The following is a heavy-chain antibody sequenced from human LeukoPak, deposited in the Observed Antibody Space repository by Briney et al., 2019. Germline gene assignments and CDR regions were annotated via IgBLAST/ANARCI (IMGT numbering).Heavy chain of an antibody. D-gene: IGHD3-10*01. CDR3: ARQTYYYGSGTYYYYFDY. CDR2: IWTDATNK. Sequence: GRSLRPSCAASGFTFSSYDMHWVRQGPGKGLEWVTVIWTDATNKYYADSVKGRFTISRDNSTNTLYLQMNSLRAEDTAVYFCARQTYYYGSGTYYYYFDYWGQGTLVTVSS. J-gene: IGHJ4*02. V-gene: IGHV3-33*01. CDR1: GFTFSSYD.